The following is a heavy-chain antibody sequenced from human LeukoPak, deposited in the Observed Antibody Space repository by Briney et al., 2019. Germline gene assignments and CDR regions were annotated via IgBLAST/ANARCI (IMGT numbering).Heavy chain of an antibody. V-gene: IGHV1-18*01. CDR1: GYTFTSYG. CDR2: ISAYNGNT. D-gene: IGHD2-15*01. Sequence: GASVKVSCKASGYTFTSYGISWVRQAPGQGLEWMGWISAYNGNTNYAQKLQGRVTMTTDTSTSTAYMELRSLRSDDTAVYYCARDLSRPNCSGGSCYFPDFDYWGQGTLVTVSS. J-gene: IGHJ4*02. CDR3: ARDLSRPNCSGGSCYFPDFDY.